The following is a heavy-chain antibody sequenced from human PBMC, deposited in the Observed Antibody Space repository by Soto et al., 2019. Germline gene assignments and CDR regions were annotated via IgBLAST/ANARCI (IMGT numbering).Heavy chain of an antibody. CDR2: ISGYNGNT. Sequence: QVQLVQSGVEVKAPGASVKVSCKASGYTFTTSSISWVRQAPGQGLEWMGWISGYNGNTNYAQKFQGRVTLTTDTSTNTAHMELRSLRSDDTAVYYGARGGISPDYWGQGTRGTVSS. V-gene: IGHV1-18*01. CDR3: ARGGISPDY. CDR1: GYTFTTSS. J-gene: IGHJ4*02. D-gene: IGHD3-10*01.